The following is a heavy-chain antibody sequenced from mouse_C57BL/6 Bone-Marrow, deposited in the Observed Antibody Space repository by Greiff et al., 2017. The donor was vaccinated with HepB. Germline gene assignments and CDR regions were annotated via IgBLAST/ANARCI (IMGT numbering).Heavy chain of an antibody. J-gene: IGHJ2*01. V-gene: IGHV1-72*01. Sequence: QVHVKQPGAELVKPGASVKLSCKASGYTFTSYWMHWVKQRPGRGLEWIGRIDPNSGGTKYNEKFKSKATLTVDKPSSAAYMQLSSLTSEDSAVYYCARRVTTVVATDYFDYWGQGTTLTVSS. CDR3: ARRVTTVVATDYFDY. CDR2: IDPNSGGT. CDR1: GYTFTSYW. D-gene: IGHD1-1*01.